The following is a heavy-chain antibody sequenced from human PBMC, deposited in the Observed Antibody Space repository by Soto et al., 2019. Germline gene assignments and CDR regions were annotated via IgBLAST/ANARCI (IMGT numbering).Heavy chain of an antibody. D-gene: IGHD2-15*01. Sequence: SATLSITCAVSGFFISSGNYWGWIRKPPGKGLEWIGSIFHGGNTYYNPSLKSRVTISVDMSKNQFSLKLNSVTAADTAVYYCARARWYDAFDVWGQGTVVTVSS. V-gene: IGHV4-38-2*01. J-gene: IGHJ3*01. CDR3: ARARWYDAFDV. CDR2: IFHGGNT. CDR1: GFFISSGNY.